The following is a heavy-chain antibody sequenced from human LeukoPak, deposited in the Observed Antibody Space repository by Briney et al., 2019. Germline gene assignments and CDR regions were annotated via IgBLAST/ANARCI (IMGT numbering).Heavy chain of an antibody. Sequence: GGSLRLSCAASGFTFDDYAMHWVRQAPGEGLEWVSLISGDGGSTYYADSVKGRFTISRGNSKNSLYLQMNSLRTEDTALYYCAKDIRYYYDSSGKDAFDIWGQGTMVTVSS. CDR3: AKDIRYYYDSSGKDAFDI. CDR2: ISGDGGST. CDR1: GFTFDDYA. J-gene: IGHJ3*02. V-gene: IGHV3-43*02. D-gene: IGHD3-22*01.